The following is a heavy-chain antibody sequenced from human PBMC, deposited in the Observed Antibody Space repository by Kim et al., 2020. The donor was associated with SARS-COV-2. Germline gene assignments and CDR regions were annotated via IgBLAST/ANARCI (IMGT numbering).Heavy chain of an antibody. D-gene: IGHD3-10*01. CDR1: GFTFSSYS. CDR3: ARDHRITMVRGVFGYGMAI. CDR2: ISSSSSTI. V-gene: IGHV3-48*02. J-gene: IGHJ6*02. Sequence: GGSLRLSCAASGFTFSSYSMNWVRQAPGKGLEWVSYISSSSSTIYYADSVKGRFTISRDNAKNSLYLQMNSLRDEDTAVYYCARDHRITMVRGVFGYGMAICGQGSMVTVSS.